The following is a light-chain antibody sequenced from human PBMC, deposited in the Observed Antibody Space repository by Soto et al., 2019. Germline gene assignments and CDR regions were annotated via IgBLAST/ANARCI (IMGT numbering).Light chain of an antibody. CDR3: AQATQRPWT. CDR2: EVS. Sequence: DIVMTQTPRSLSVMPGQPASISCKSSQSLLHSNGKTFLYWYLQKPGQPPHLLFYEVSERFSGVPERFSGSGSGADFTLKISRVEAEDVGVYYCAQATQRPWTFGQGTKVEIK. CDR1: QSLLHSNGKTF. V-gene: IGKV2D-29*01. J-gene: IGKJ1*01.